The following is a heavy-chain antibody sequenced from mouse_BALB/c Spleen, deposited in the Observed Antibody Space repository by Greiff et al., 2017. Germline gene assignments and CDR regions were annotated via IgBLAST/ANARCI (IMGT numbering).Heavy chain of an antibody. V-gene: IGHV1-4*02. J-gene: IGHJ4*01. CDR3: ARVLYDPIYAMDY. Sequence: QVQLKQSAAELARPGASVKMSCKASGYTFTSYTMHWVKQRPGQGLEWIGYINPSSGYTEYNQKFKDKTTLTADKSSSTAYMQLSSLTSEDSAVYYCARVLYDPIYAMDYWGQGTSVTVSS. D-gene: IGHD2-3*01. CDR2: INPSSGYT. CDR1: GYTFTSYT.